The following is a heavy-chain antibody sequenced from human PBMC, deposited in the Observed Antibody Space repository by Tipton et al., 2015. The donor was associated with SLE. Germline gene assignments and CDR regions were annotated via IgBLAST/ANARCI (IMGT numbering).Heavy chain of an antibody. CDR3: ARGDNWDYMED. Sequence: PGLVKPSETLSLTCTVSGSYINNNFWSWVRQSPVKGLEWVGTVYYTGNTFYNPSLKSRVTISVDTSKNQFSLKLSSVTAADTAVYYCARGDNWDYMEDWGQGTLVTVSS. CDR2: VYYTGNT. D-gene: IGHD1-7*01. J-gene: IGHJ4*02. V-gene: IGHV4-59*12. CDR1: GSYINNNF.